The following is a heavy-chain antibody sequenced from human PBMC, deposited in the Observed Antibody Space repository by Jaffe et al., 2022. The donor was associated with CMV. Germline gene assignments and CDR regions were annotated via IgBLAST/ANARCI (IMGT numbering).Heavy chain of an antibody. CDR1: GFTFDDYT. V-gene: IGHV3-43*01. Sequence: EVQLVESGGVVVQPGGSLRLSCAASGFTFDDYTMHWVRQAPGKGLEWVSLISWDGGSTYYADSVKGRFTISRDNSKNSLYLQMNSLRTEDTALYYCAKDRWAFYYYYGMDVWGQGTTVTVSS. J-gene: IGHJ6*02. CDR3: AKDRWAFYYYYGMDV. CDR2: ISWDGGST.